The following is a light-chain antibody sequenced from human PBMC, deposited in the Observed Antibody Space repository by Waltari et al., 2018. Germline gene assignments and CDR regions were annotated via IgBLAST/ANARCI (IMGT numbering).Light chain of an antibody. CDR2: QAY. Sequence: DIQMTQSPSTLSASVGDTVTATCRASQDINTWLVWDQQKPEKAPKLIIYQAYNLEPGVPPRFSGYASGTAFTLTISSLQPDDFATDYCQQYNSYPLTFGGGTKVEIK. J-gene: IGKJ4*01. V-gene: IGKV1-5*03. CDR3: QQYNSYPLT. CDR1: QDINTW.